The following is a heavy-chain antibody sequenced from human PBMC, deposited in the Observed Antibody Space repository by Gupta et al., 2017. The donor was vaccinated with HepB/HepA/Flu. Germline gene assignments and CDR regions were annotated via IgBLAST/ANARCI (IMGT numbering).Heavy chain of an antibody. CDR3: ARGNFGTLGYCDY. D-gene: IGHD2-21*01. Sequence: QVQVVESGGGVVQPGRSLTVACVASGFTFTSYPMHWVRQAPGKGLEWVALISNDGSNKYYADSVRGRFTLSRDNSENTLYLQMSGLRVEDTAVYYCARGNFGTLGYCDYWGQGTLVTVSS. CDR2: ISNDGSNK. CDR1: GFTFTSYP. J-gene: IGHJ4*02. V-gene: IGHV3-30*04.